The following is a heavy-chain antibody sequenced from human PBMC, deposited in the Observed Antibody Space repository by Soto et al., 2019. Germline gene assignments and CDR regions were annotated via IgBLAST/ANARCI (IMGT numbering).Heavy chain of an antibody. D-gene: IGHD3-22*01. CDR1: GGSISSYY. Sequence: QVQLQESGPGLVKPSETLSLTCTVSGGSISSYYWSWIRQPPGKGLEWIGYIYYSGSTNYNPSLKSPVAISVDTSKNQFSLKLSSVTAADTAVYYCARLPSGGYGWFDPWGQGTLVTVSS. CDR3: ARLPSGGYGWFDP. CDR2: IYYSGST. V-gene: IGHV4-59*01. J-gene: IGHJ5*02.